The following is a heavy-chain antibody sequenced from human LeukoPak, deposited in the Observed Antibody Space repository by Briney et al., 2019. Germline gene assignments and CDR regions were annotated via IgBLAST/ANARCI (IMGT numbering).Heavy chain of an antibody. CDR1: GFTFSSYG. CDR3: ARDQGFGSSSFDY. D-gene: IGHD6-13*01. CDR2: IWYDGSNK. J-gene: IGHJ4*02. Sequence: GGSLRLSCAASGFTFSSYGLHWVRQAPGKGLEWVAVIWYDGSNKYYADSVKGRFTISRDNSKNTLYLQMNSLRAEDTAVYYCARDQGFGSSSFDYWCQGTLVTVSS. V-gene: IGHV3-33*01.